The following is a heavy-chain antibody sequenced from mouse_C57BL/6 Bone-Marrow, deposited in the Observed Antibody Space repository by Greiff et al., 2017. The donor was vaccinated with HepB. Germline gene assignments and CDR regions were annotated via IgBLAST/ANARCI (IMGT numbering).Heavy chain of an antibody. CDR1: GFTFSDYY. D-gene: IGHD2-12*01. CDR3: ARRGVTTHYFDY. CDR2: ISNGGGST. J-gene: IGHJ2*01. V-gene: IGHV5-12*01. Sequence: DVMLVESGGGLVQPGGSLKLSCAASGFTFSDYYMYWVRQTPEKRLEWVAYISNGGGSTYYPDTVKGRFTISRDNAKNTLYLQMSRLKSEDTAMYYCARRGVTTHYFDYWGQGTTLTVSS.